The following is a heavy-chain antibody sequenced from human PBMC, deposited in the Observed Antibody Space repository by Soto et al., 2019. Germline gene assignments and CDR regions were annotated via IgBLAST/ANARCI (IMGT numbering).Heavy chain of an antibody. Sequence: SETLSLTCNVSGGSITSYYWSWIRQSPGKGLEWIGYLYYGATTNYNPSLKSRVTMSGDRSKNQFSLKLTSVIAADTAVYYCTGGYNFDYWGQGTLVTVSS. CDR1: GGSITSYY. V-gene: IGHV4-59*01. CDR2: LYYGATT. D-gene: IGHD5-12*01. J-gene: IGHJ4*01. CDR3: TGGYNFDY.